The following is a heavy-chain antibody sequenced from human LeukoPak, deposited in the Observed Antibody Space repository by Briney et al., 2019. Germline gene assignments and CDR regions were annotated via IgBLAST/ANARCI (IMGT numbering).Heavy chain of an antibody. J-gene: IGHJ2*01. CDR1: VFTFSSYD. Sequence: GCTLRLSCAAAVFTFSSYDIHLVRQATGKGLDWVSGIGTAGEIYYPGYVKGRFNISRENAKNSLYLQMNSLRAGDTAVYYCARAAYSSTWYSRYFDLWGRGTLVTVSS. V-gene: IGHV3-13*01. CDR2: IGTAGEI. CDR3: ARAAYSSTWYSRYFDL. D-gene: IGHD6-13*01.